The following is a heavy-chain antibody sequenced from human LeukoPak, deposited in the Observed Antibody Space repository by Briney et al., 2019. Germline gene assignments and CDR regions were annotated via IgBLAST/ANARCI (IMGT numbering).Heavy chain of an antibody. Sequence: TGGSLRLSCAASGFTFSSYAMSWVRQAPGKGLEWVSAISGSGGSTYYADSVKGRFTISRDNSKNTLYLQMNSLRADDTAVYYCAKAPIAVRYMDVWGKGTTVTVSS. D-gene: IGHD6-19*01. CDR1: GFTFSSYA. CDR2: ISGSGGST. J-gene: IGHJ6*03. V-gene: IGHV3-23*01. CDR3: AKAPIAVRYMDV.